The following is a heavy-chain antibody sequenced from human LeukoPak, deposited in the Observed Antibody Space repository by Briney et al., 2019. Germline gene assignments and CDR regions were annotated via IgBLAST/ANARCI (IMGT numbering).Heavy chain of an antibody. CDR1: GGSISSYY. CDR3: ARGLLDGYTHPAAFDI. CDR2: IYYSGST. V-gene: IGHV4-59*01. J-gene: IGHJ3*02. Sequence: SETLSLTCTVSGGSISSYYWSWIRQPPGKGLEWIGYIYYSGSTNYNPSLKSRVTISVGTSKNQFSLKLSSVTAADTAVYYCARGLLDGYTHPAAFDIWGQGTMVTVSS. D-gene: IGHD5-24*01.